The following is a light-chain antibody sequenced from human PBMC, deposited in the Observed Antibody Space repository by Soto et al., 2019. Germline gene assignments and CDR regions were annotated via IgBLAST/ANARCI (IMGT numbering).Light chain of an antibody. CDR2: GVS. J-gene: IGLJ3*02. CDR3: SSYTSSSAVV. Sequence: QSALTQPASVSGSPGQSITISCTGTSSDVGGYKFVSWYQQHPGKAPKLMIYGVSNRLSGVSDRFSGSKSGNTASLTISGLQAEDEADYYCSSYTSSSAVVFGGGTKVTVL. CDR1: SSDVGGYKF. V-gene: IGLV2-14*01.